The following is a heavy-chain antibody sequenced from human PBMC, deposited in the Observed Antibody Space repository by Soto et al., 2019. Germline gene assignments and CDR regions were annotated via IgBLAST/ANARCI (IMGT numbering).Heavy chain of an antibody. CDR2: IYYSGST. D-gene: IGHD3-16*01. CDR3: ARALPYDYIWGSFTLGGFDI. V-gene: IGHV4-31*03. Sequence: SETLSLTCTVSGGSISSGGYYWSWIRQHPGKGLEWIGYIYYSGSTYYNPSLKSRVTISVDTSKNQFSLKLSSVTATDTAVYYFARALPYDYIWGSFTLGGFDIWGQGTMVTVSS. CDR1: GGSISSGGYY. J-gene: IGHJ3*02.